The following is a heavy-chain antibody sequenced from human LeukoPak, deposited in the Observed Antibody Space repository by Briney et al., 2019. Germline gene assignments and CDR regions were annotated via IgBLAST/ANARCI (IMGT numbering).Heavy chain of an antibody. CDR2: IYYSGST. Sequence: PSETLSLTCTVSGGSISSYYWSWIRQPPGKGLEWIGYIYYSGSTNYNPSLKSRVTISVDTSKNQFSLKLSSVTAADTAVYYCARSPVTMIVGGAFDIWGQGTTVTVSS. CDR1: GGSISSYY. CDR3: ARSPVTMIVGGAFDI. J-gene: IGHJ3*02. D-gene: IGHD3-22*01. V-gene: IGHV4-59*01.